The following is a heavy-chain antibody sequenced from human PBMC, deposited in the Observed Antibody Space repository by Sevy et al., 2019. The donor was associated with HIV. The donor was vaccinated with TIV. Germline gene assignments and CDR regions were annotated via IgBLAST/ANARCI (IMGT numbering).Heavy chain of an antibody. CDR3: AERTMYCSGGSCYGMDV. D-gene: IGHD2-15*01. CDR2: INHSGST. Sequence: SETLSLTCAVYGGSFSGYYWSWIRQPPGKGLEWIGEINHSGSTNYNPSLKSRVTISVDTSKNQCSLKLGSVTAADTAVYYCAERTMYCSGGSCYGMDVWGQGTTVTVSS. J-gene: IGHJ6*02. V-gene: IGHV4-34*01. CDR1: GGSFSGYY.